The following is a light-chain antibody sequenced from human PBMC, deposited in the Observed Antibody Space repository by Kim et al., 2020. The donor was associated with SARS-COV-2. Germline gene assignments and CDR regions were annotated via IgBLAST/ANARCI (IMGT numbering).Light chain of an antibody. CDR2: WAS. Sequence: SLGERATISCKSSQTVSKNYVAWYQRRPGQPPKLLIYWASTRESGVPDRFSGSGSGTDFTLTISSLQAEDVAVYYCQQYYKTPRTFGQGTKVDIK. CDR3: QQYYKTPRT. CDR1: QTVSKNY. V-gene: IGKV4-1*01. J-gene: IGKJ1*01.